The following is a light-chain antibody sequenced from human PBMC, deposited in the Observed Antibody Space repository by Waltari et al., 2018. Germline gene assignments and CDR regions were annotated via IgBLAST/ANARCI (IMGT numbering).Light chain of an antibody. CDR1: RAIRND. CDR2: AAS. J-gene: IGKJ4*01. V-gene: IGKV1-17*01. Sequence: DIQMTQSPSSLSASVGDRVIITCRASRAIRNDLAWYQQRPGEVPKRLIFAASNLQSGAPSRFSGSGSGTEFTLVISSLQSEDFAVYYCQQYSIWPPLTFGGGTKVEIK. CDR3: QQYSIWPPLT.